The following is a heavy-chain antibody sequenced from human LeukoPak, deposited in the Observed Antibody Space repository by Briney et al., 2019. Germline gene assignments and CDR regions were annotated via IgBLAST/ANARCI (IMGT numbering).Heavy chain of an antibody. V-gene: IGHV3-21*01. CDR2: ISSSSSYI. Sequence: GGSLRLSSAASGFTFSSYSMNWVRQAPGKGLEWVSSISSSSSYIYYADSVKGRFTISRDNAKNSLYLQMNSLRAEDTAVYYCARDCPVVTALLDYWGQGTLVTVSS. CDR1: GFTFSSYS. D-gene: IGHD4-23*01. CDR3: ARDCPVVTALLDY. J-gene: IGHJ4*02.